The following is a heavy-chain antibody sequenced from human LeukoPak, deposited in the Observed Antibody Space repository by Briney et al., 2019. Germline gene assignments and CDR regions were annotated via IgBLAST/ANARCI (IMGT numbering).Heavy chain of an antibody. CDR2: ISGSGVGT. V-gene: IGHV3-23*01. J-gene: IGHJ5*02. D-gene: IGHD3-10*01. CDR3: AKVGGSESNNWFDP. Sequence: PGGSLRLSCAASGFTFSSYSMNWVRQAPGKGLEGVLGISGSGVGTLYADSVKGRFTISRDNSKNTLFLQMNSLRAEDTAVYYCAKVGGSESNNWFDPWGQGTLVTVSS. CDR1: GFTFSSYS.